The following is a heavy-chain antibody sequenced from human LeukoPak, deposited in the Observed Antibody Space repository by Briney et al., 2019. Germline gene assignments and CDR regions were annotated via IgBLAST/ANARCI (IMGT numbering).Heavy chain of an antibody. CDR2: ISYDGSNK. CDR1: GGTFSSYA. V-gene: IGHV3-30-3*01. Sequence: SCKASGGTFSSYAISWVRQAPGKGLEWVAVISYDGSNKYYADSVKGRFTISRDNSKNTLYLQMNSLRTEDTAVYYCARDGGWRLLLHYFDYWGQGTLVTVSS. CDR3: ARDGGWRLLLHYFDY. D-gene: IGHD3-22*01. J-gene: IGHJ4*02.